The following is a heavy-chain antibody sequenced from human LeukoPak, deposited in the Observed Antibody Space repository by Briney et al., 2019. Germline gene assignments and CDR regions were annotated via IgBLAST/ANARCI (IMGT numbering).Heavy chain of an antibody. CDR1: GFTFNSYW. CDR2: INSDGSST. Sequence: GGSLRLFCAASGFTFNSYWMQWVRHTPVKGLVWVSLINSDGSSTSYADSVKGRFTISRDNAKNTLYLQMSSLRAEDTAVYYCARDRWGSIDYWGQGTLVTVSS. D-gene: IGHD7-27*01. J-gene: IGHJ4*02. CDR3: ARDRWGSIDY. V-gene: IGHV3-74*01.